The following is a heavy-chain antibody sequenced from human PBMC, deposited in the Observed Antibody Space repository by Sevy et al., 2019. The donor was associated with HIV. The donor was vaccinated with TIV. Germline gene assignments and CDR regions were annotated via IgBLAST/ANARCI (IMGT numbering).Heavy chain of an antibody. CDR1: GGSINSDH. CDR3: ARRNDFDI. CDR2: VYYTGGT. Sequence: SETLSLTCTVSGGSINSDHWNWIRQPPGKGLEWIGYVYYTGGTNYNPSLKNRVTISVDRTKNKFSLKLTSVTDADTAVYYCARRNDFDIWGQGTMVTVSS. J-gene: IGHJ3*02. V-gene: IGHV4-59*08.